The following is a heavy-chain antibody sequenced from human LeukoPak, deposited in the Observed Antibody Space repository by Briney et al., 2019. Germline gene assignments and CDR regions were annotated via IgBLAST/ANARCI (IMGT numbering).Heavy chain of an antibody. D-gene: IGHD1-26*01. V-gene: IGHV4-39*01. Sequence: PSETLSLTCTVSGGSISSSSYYWGWIRQPPGKGLEWIGSIYYSGSTYYNPSLKSRVTISVDTSNNQFSLKLSSVTAADTAVYYCARLPQWDWYFDLWGRGTLVTVSS. J-gene: IGHJ2*01. CDR1: GGSISSSSYY. CDR2: IYYSGST. CDR3: ARLPQWDWYFDL.